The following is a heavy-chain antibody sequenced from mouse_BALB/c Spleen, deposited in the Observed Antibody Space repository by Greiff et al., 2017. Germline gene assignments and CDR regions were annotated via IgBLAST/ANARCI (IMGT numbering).Heavy chain of an antibody. D-gene: IGHD4-1*01. J-gene: IGHJ4*01. V-gene: IGHV5-9-3*01. CDR1: GFTFSSYA. Sequence: VQLKESGGGLVKPGGSLKLSCAASGFTFSSYAMSWVRQTPEKRLEWVATISSGGSYTYYPDSVKGRFTISRDNAKNTLYLQMSSLRSEDTAMYYCARQKESGSMDYWGQGTSVTVSS. CDR2: ISSGGSYT. CDR3: ARQKESGSMDY.